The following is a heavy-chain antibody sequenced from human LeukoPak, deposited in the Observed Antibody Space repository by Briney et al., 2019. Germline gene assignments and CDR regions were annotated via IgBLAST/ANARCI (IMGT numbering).Heavy chain of an antibody. Sequence: ASVKVSCKASGGTFSSYAISWVRQAPGQGLEWMGGIIPIFGTANYAQKFQGSVTITADESTSTAYMELSSLRSEDTAVYYCARNPTDTHYYYYGMDVWGQGTTVTVSS. CDR2: IIPIFGTA. V-gene: IGHV1-69*13. CDR3: ARNPTDTHYYYYGMDV. CDR1: GGTFSSYA. J-gene: IGHJ6*02.